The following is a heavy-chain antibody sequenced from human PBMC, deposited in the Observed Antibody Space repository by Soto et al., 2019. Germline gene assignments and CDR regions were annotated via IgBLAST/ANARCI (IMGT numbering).Heavy chain of an antibody. V-gene: IGHV1-69*01. CDR3: ARDLEFRDGNISHLDY. Sequence: QVQLVQSVAEVKKPGSSVKVSCKASGGTFSSHVFNWVRQAPGQGLEWLGGIMPIIGTATYAQKFQGKVKITAEESTSTAYMELSSLRSADTAVYYCARDLEFRDGNISHLDYWGQGTLVTVSS. CDR1: GGTFSSHV. D-gene: IGHD3-10*01. CDR2: IMPIIGTA. J-gene: IGHJ4*02.